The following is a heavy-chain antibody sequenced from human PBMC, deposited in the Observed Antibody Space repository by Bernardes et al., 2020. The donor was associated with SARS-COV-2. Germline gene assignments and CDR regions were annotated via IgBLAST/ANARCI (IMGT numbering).Heavy chain of an antibody. CDR1: GFTFSSYS. D-gene: IGHD2-21*02. V-gene: IGHV3-23*01. CDR3: ARIDEVTGRDC. J-gene: IGHJ4*02. Sequence: GGSLRLSCTASGFTFSSYSMTWVRQAPGKGLEWVSIISAGGGTTTQYADSVKGRFTISSDNSKNTVYLQMNDLRVGDTGVYYCARIDEVTGRDCWGQGTLVTVSS. CDR2: ISAGGGTTT.